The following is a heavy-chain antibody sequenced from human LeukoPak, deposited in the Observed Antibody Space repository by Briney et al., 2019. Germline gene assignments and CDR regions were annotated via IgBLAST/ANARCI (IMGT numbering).Heavy chain of an antibody. CDR1: GYTFTSYG. V-gene: IGHV1-18*01. Sequence: GASVKVSCKASGYTFTSYGISWVRQAPGQGLEWMGVKFSHDDSTSNAQKFQGRVTMTGDTSTSTVYMELSSLRSEDTAVYYCARDSGSFHYDMDVWGQGTTVIVSS. CDR3: ARDSGSFHYDMDV. D-gene: IGHD3-10*01. CDR2: KFSHDDST. J-gene: IGHJ6*02.